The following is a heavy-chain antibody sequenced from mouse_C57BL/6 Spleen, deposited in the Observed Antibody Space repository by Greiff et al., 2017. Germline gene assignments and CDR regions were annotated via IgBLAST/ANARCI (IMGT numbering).Heavy chain of an antibody. CDR2: IDPENGDT. D-gene: IGHD2-3*01. V-gene: IGHV14-4*01. CDR1: GFNIKDDY. Sequence: VQLQQSGVELVRPGASVKLSCTASGFNIKDDYMHWVKQRPEQGLEWIGWIDPENGDTEYASKFQGKATITADTSSNTAYLQLSSLTSEDTAVYYCTTDDGGVYAMDYWGQGTSVTVSS. J-gene: IGHJ4*01. CDR3: TTDDGGVYAMDY.